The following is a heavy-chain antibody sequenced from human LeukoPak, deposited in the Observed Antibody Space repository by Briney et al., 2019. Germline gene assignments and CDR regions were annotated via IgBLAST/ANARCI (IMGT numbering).Heavy chain of an antibody. CDR3: ARDGYAEYRTDY. V-gene: IGHV3-7*01. Sequence: GGSLRPSCAASGFTFSSYWMSWVRQAPGKGLEWVANINQDGSEKNYVDSVKGRFTISRDNAKNSLYLQMNSLRAEDTAVYYCARDGYAEYRTDYWGQGTLVTVSS. J-gene: IGHJ4*02. CDR2: INQDGSEK. CDR1: GFTFSSYW. D-gene: IGHD2-2*01.